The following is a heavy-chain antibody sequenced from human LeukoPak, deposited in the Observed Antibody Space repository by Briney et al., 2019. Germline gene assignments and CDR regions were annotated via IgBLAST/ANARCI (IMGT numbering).Heavy chain of an antibody. CDR1: GGTFSSYA. D-gene: IGHD4-17*01. Sequence: SVKVSCEASGGTFSSYAISWVRQAPGQGLEWMGRIIPIFGTANYAQKFQGRVTITTDESTSTAYMELSSLRSEDTAVYYCARNGDYVSDDAFDIWGQGTMVTVSS. CDR2: IIPIFGTA. CDR3: ARNGDYVSDDAFDI. J-gene: IGHJ3*02. V-gene: IGHV1-69*05.